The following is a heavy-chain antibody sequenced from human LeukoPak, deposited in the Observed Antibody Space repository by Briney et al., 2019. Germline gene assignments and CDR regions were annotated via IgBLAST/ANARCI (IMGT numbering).Heavy chain of an antibody. Sequence: SETLSLTCAVYGGSFSGYYRSWIRRPPGKGLEWIGEINHSGSTNYNPSLKSRVTISIDTSKNQFSLKLSSVTAADTAVYYCARGIVDSGIKKWGQGTLVTVSS. CDR1: GGSFSGYY. CDR2: INHSGST. CDR3: ARGIVDSGIKK. V-gene: IGHV4-34*01. J-gene: IGHJ4*02. D-gene: IGHD5-12*01.